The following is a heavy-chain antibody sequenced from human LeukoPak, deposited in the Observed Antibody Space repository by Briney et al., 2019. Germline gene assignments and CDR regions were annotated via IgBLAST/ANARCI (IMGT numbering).Heavy chain of an antibody. CDR2: IHHSGTT. Sequence: SGTLSLTCAVSGASITSSHWWSWARQPPGKGLEWIGEIHHSGTTNYKPSLQSRVTMSLDKSNNHISLKLTSVTAADTAVYYCATYFYGDYATYYFDFWGQGTLVTASS. J-gene: IGHJ4*02. CDR1: GASITSSHW. CDR3: ATYFYGDYATYYFDF. D-gene: IGHD4-17*01. V-gene: IGHV4-4*02.